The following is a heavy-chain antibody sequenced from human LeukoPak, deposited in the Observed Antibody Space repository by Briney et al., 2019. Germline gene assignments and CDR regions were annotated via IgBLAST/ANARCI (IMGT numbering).Heavy chain of an antibody. V-gene: IGHV4-4*07. CDR1: GGSISSYY. D-gene: IGHD4-23*01. Sequence: SETLSLTCTVSGGSISSYYWSWIRQPAGKGLEWIGRIYTSGSTNYNPSLKSRVTMSVDTSKNQFSLKLSSVTAADTAVYYCARIFGNSPSIGYYYYYMDVWGKGTTVTVSS. CDR3: ARIFGNSPSIGYYYYYMDV. J-gene: IGHJ6*03. CDR2: IYTSGST.